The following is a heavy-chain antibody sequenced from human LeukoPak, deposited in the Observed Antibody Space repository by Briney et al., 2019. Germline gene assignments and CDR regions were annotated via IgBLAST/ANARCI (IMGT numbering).Heavy chain of an antibody. Sequence: PGGSPRLSCAASGFTFSSYAMSWVRQAPGKGLEWVSAISGSGGSTYYADSVKGRFTISRDNSKNTLYLQMNSLRAEDTAVYYCAKGKGYSSSWHFDYWGQGTLVTVSS. D-gene: IGHD6-13*01. CDR1: GFTFSSYA. V-gene: IGHV3-23*01. CDR3: AKGKGYSSSWHFDY. J-gene: IGHJ4*02. CDR2: ISGSGGST.